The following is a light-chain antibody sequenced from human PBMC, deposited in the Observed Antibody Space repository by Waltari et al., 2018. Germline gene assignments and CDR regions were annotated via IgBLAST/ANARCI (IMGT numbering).Light chain of an antibody. CDR3: QQRSNWLT. CDR1: QSVSSY. Sequence: EIVLTQSPATLSLSPGERATLSCRASQSVSSYLAVYQQKPGQAPRLLIYDASNRATGIPARFSGSGSGTDFTLTISSLEPEDFAVYYCQQRSNWLTFGGGTKVEIK. CDR2: DAS. V-gene: IGKV3-11*01. J-gene: IGKJ4*01.